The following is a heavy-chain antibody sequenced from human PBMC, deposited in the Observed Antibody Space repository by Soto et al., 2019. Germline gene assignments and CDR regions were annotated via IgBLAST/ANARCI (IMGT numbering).Heavy chain of an antibody. CDR3: ARDEVRGYCSSTSCRIFDY. D-gene: IGHD2-2*01. V-gene: IGHV1-18*01. CDR2: ISAYNGNT. Sequence: ASVKVSCKASGYTFTSYGISWVRQAPGQGLEWMGWISAYNGNTNYAQKLQGRVTMTTDTSTSTAYMELRSLRSDDTAVYYCARDEVRGYCSSTSCRIFDYWGQGTLVTVSS. CDR1: GYTFTSYG. J-gene: IGHJ4*02.